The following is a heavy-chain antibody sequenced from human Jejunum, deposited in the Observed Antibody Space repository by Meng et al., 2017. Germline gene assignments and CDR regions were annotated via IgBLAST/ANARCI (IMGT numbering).Heavy chain of an antibody. J-gene: IGHJ4*02. CDR3: GKEIYISGYRGLDY. D-gene: IGHD5-18*01. CDR1: GFAFSTYA. V-gene: IGHV3-23*01. Sequence: GGSLRLSCAASGFAFSTYAMSWVRQAPGKGLEWVSATIGSGVNTHYADSVKGRFTISRDNSKNTLYLQMNSLREEDTAIYYCGKEIYISGYRGLDYWGQGTLVTVSS. CDR2: TIGSGVNT.